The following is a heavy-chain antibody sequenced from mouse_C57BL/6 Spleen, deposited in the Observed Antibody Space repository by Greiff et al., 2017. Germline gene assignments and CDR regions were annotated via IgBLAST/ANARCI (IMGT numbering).Heavy chain of an antibody. J-gene: IGHJ1*03. D-gene: IGHD1-1*01. CDR3: ARKGNYGSSLYWYFDV. Sequence: QVHVKQPGAELVMPGASVKLSCKASGYTFTSYWMHWVKQRPGQGLEWIGEIDPSDSYTNYNQKFKGKSTLTVDKSSSTAYMQLSSLTSEDSAVYYCARKGNYGSSLYWYFDVWGTGTTVTVSS. CDR2: IDPSDSYT. V-gene: IGHV1-69*01. CDR1: GYTFTSYW.